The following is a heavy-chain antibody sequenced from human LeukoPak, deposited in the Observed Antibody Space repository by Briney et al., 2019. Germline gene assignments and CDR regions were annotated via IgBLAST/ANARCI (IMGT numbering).Heavy chain of an antibody. D-gene: IGHD3-3*01. CDR1: GFIFCDYV. Sequence: GGSLKLFCAASGFIFCDYVMNWVPQDQGKRLEWISYISSSTTTIYYADSVKGRFTISRDNAKSSLFLQMNSLRAEDTAVYYCASGYDFSSGSKRGFDNWGQGTRVTVSS. V-gene: IGHV3-48*01. CDR3: ASGYDFSSGSKRGFDN. CDR2: ISSSTTTI. J-gene: IGHJ4*02.